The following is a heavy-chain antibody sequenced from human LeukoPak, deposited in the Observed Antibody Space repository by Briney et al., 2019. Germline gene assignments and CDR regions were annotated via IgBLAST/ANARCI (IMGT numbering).Heavy chain of an antibody. CDR3: ARGGGTFEY. D-gene: IGHD3/OR15-3a*01. CDR1: GFTFSSYW. V-gene: IGHV3-7*01. J-gene: IGHJ4*02. CDR2: IKQDGNEK. Sequence: GGSLRLSCAASGFTFSSYWMSWVRQAPGKGLEWVANIKQDGNEKNYVDSVEGRFTISRDNAKNPLYLQMNSLRAEDTAVFYCARGGGTFEYWGQGTLVTVPS.